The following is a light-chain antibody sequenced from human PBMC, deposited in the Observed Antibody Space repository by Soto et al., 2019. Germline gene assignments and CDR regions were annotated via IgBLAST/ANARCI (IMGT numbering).Light chain of an antibody. CDR2: GNS. J-gene: IGLJ1*01. V-gene: IGLV1-40*01. CDR3: QSYDSSLSGYV. Sequence: QSVLTQPPSVSWAPGQRVTISCTGSSSNIGAGYDVHWYQQLPGTAPKLLIYGNSNRPSGVPDRFSGSKSGTSASLAISGFQAEDEADYYCQSYDSSLSGYVFGTGTKVTVL. CDR1: SSNIGAGYD.